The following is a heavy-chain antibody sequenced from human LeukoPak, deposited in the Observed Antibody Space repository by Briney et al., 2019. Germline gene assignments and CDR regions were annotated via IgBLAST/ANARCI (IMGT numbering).Heavy chain of an antibody. D-gene: IGHD2-21*02. V-gene: IGHV4-4*08. CDR3: ARTARVFDH. CDR2: IYRSGDT. J-gene: IGHJ4*02. Sequence: SETLSLTCTVSDDSINTYYWSWIRQPPGKALECIGYIYRSGDTNSNPSLKSRVTMSLDTSSRQFSLQLRSVTAADTAVYFCARTARVFDHWGQGLLVTVSS. CDR1: DDSINTYY.